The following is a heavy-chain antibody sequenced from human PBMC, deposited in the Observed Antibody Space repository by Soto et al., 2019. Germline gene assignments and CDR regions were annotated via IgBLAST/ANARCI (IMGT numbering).Heavy chain of an antibody. J-gene: IGHJ4*02. CDR1: GGSISSYY. D-gene: IGHD5-18*01. CDR3: ARVGGYDMINYYFDY. Sequence: SETLSLTCTVSGGSISSYYWSWIRQPPGKGLEWIGYIYYSGSTNYNPSLKSRVTISVDTSKNQFSLKLSSVTAADTAVYYCARVGGYDMINYYFDYWGQGTLVTVSS. V-gene: IGHV4-59*01. CDR2: IYYSGST.